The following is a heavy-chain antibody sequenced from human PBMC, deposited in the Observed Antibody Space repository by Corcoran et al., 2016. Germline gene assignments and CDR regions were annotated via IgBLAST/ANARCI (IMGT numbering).Heavy chain of an antibody. Sequence: QVQLVQSGAEVKKSGASMKVSCKASGYTFTSYSMHWVRQAPGQGLEWMGIINPSGGSTSYAQKFQGRVTLTTDTSTNTVYMEVSSLRSEDTAVYYCARGYISSWYDCFDHWGQGTLVTVSS. V-gene: IGHV1-46*01. D-gene: IGHD6-13*01. CDR1: GYTFTSYS. CDR3: ARGYISSWYDCFDH. J-gene: IGHJ4*02. CDR2: INPSGGST.